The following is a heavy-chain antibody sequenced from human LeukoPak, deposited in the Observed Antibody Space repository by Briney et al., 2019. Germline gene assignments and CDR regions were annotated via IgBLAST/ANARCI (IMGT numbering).Heavy chain of an antibody. Sequence: GASVKVSCKASGGTFSSYAISWVRQAPGQGLEWMGGIIPIFGTANYAQKFQGRVTITADESTSTAYMELSSLRSEDTAVYYCARGKFEDYYYYMDVWGKGTTVTVSS. J-gene: IGHJ6*03. V-gene: IGHV1-69*13. CDR2: IIPIFGTA. CDR1: GGTFSSYA. CDR3: ARGKFEDYYYYMDV.